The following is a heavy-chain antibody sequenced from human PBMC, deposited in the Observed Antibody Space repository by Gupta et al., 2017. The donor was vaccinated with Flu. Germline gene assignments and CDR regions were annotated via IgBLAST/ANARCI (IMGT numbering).Heavy chain of an antibody. Sequence: QVQLVQSGADVKSPGAAVKVPCKGFGSTLTHHFIHWVRQAPGQGLEWMARIGPNHRDTKFAQKFQGRVTLTMDTSISTAYMELSSLRSDDTAVYYCARDLAYNWTPYYMDVWGKGTTVTVSS. D-gene: IGHD1-20*01. V-gene: IGHV1-2*06. CDR2: IGPNHRDT. CDR1: GSTLTHHF. CDR3: ARDLAYNWTPYYMDV. J-gene: IGHJ6*03.